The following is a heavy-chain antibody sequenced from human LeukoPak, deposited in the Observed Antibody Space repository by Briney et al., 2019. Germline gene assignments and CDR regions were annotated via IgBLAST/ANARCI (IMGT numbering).Heavy chain of an antibody. CDR3: AREAYTAMAHAFDY. CDR1: GGSISSYY. Sequence: SETLSLTCTVSGGSISSYYWSWIRQPPGKGLEWIGYLYYSGSTNYNPSLKSRVTISVDTSKNQFSLKLSSVTAADAAVYYCAREAYTAMAHAFDYWGQGTLVTVSS. CDR2: LYYSGST. V-gene: IGHV4-59*01. J-gene: IGHJ4*02. D-gene: IGHD5-18*01.